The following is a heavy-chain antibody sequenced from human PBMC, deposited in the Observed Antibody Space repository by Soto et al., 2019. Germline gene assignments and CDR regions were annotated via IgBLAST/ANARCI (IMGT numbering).Heavy chain of an antibody. CDR1: GYSFTSYD. V-gene: IGHV1-8*01. Sequence: QVQMVQSGAEVKKPGASVKVSCRASGYSFTSYDVNWVRQATGQGVEWMGWMNPNSGNTAFAQKFQGRVTMTRDTPISTAYMELSGLRSEDTAVYYCARYPYTSYCSDGSCSYEAFDIWGQGTVVTVSS. CDR2: MNPNSGNT. CDR3: ARYPYTSYCSDGSCSYEAFDI. D-gene: IGHD2-15*01. J-gene: IGHJ3*02.